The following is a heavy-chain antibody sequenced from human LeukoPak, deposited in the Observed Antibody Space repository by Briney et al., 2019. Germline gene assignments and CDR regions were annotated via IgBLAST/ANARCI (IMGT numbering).Heavy chain of an antibody. CDR3: ARDLNRGDCSSTSCYGMDV. D-gene: IGHD2-2*01. Sequence: SETLSLTCTVSGGSISSGGYYWSWIRQHPGKGLEWIGYIYYSGSTYYNPSLKSRVTISVDTSKNQFSLKLSSMTAADTAVYYCARDLNRGDCSSTSCYGMDVWGKGTTVTVSS. V-gene: IGHV4-31*03. J-gene: IGHJ6*04. CDR1: GGSISSGGYY. CDR2: IYYSGST.